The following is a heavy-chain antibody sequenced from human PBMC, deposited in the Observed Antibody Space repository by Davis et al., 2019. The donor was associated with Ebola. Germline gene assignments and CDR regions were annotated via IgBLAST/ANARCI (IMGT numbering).Heavy chain of an antibody. V-gene: IGHV4-39*01. J-gene: IGHJ1*01. CDR2: VSSGGANT. Sequence: PSETLSLTCSVSGGSLSSAYYYWGWVRQSPGEGLQWIGSVSSGGANTFYNPSLSSRATISVDMSKDQFFLRLTSVTAADTALYFCARHRYSTSHKYFQHWGQGTQVIVSS. CDR1: GGSLSSAYYY. CDR3: ARHRYSTSHKYFQH. D-gene: IGHD6-6*01.